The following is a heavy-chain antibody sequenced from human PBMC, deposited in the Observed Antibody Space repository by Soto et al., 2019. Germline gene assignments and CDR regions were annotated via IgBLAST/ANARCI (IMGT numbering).Heavy chain of an antibody. CDR2: ISSSSSYI. Sequence: GGSLRLSCAASGFTFSSYSMNWVRQAPGKGLEWVSSISSSSSYIYYADSVKGRFTISRDNAKNSLYLQMNSLRAEDTAVYYCARDPPTTVTTYYWGQGTLVTVSS. D-gene: IGHD4-17*01. J-gene: IGHJ4*02. CDR1: GFTFSSYS. CDR3: ARDPPTTVTTYY. V-gene: IGHV3-21*01.